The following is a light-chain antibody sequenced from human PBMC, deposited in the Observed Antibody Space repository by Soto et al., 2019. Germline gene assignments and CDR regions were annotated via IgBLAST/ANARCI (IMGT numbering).Light chain of an antibody. CDR3: CSYAGGTSVV. CDR2: EDI. V-gene: IGLV2-23*01. CDR1: SSDVGSYNL. J-gene: IGLJ2*01. Sequence: QAVVTQPASVSGSPRQSITISCTGTSSDVGSYNLVSWYQQHPGKAPKLMIYEDIERPSGVSNRFSGSKSGNTASLTISGLQTEDEADYYCCSYAGGTSVVFGGGTKVTVL.